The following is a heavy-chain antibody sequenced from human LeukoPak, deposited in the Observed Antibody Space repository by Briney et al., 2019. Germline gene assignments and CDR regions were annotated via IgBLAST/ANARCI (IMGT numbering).Heavy chain of an antibody. CDR3: AKDHDILTGYR. V-gene: IGHV3-30*18. Sequence: GGSLRLSCAASGFTFSSYGMHWVRQAPGKGLEWVAVISYDGSNKYYADSVKGRFTISRDNSKNTLYLQMNSLRAEDTAVYYCAKDHDILTGYRWGQGTLVTVSS. CDR1: GFTFSSYG. J-gene: IGHJ5*02. D-gene: IGHD3-9*01. CDR2: ISYDGSNK.